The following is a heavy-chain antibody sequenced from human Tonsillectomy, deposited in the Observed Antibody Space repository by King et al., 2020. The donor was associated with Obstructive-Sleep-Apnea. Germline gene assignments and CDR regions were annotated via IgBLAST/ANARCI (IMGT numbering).Heavy chain of an antibody. CDR2: INTNTGKP. Sequence: QLVQSGSEVKKPGASVMISCKASGYTFTIYAMNGVRQAPGQGLEWMVWINTNTGKPTYVQGFPGRFFFSLETSVSTAYLQISSLKAEEPAVYYCARDSYYDTSGYQYYFDYWGQGTLVTVSP. CDR1: GYTFTIYA. J-gene: IGHJ4*02. V-gene: IGHV7-4-1*02. D-gene: IGHD3-22*01. CDR3: ARDSYYDTSGYQYYFDY.